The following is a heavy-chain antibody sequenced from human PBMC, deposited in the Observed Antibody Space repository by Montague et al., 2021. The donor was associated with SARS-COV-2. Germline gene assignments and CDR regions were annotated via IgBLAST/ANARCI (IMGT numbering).Heavy chain of an antibody. J-gene: IGHJ4*02. CDR3: ASPGGYCSGGSCYYVY. D-gene: IGHD2-15*01. V-gene: IGHV4-59*01. CDR2: IYYSGSS. Sequence: SETLSLTCTVSGDSISNYFWSWIRQPPGKGLEWIGYIYYSGSSNYNPPLKSRVTISIDTSKNQFSLNLNSVTAADGAVYYCASPGGYCSGGSCYYVYWGQGTLVTVSS. CDR1: GDSISNYF.